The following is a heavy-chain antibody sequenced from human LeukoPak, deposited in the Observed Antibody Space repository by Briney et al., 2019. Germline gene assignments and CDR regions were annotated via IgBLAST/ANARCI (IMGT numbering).Heavy chain of an antibody. CDR2: IKQDGSEK. V-gene: IGHV3-7*03. Sequence: GGSLRLSCAASGFTFSSYWMSWVRQAPGKGLEWVANIKQDGSEKYYVDSVKGRFTISRDNAKNSLYLQMNSLGAEDTAVYYCARIPIHGSGSFDYWGQGTLVTVSS. J-gene: IGHJ4*02. D-gene: IGHD3-10*01. CDR1: GFTFSSYW. CDR3: ARIPIHGSGSFDY.